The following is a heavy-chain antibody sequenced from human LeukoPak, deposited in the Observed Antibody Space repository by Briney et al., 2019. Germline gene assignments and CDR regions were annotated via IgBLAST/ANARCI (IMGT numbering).Heavy chain of an antibody. D-gene: IGHD3-10*01. CDR1: SGSISSHY. V-gene: IGHV4-59*11. CDR2: LSYIGSS. J-gene: IGHJ4*02. Sequence: SESLSLTCTVSSGSISSHYWSWLRQPPGKGLEWIGYLSYIGSSNYNPSLKSRVTMSLDTSKNQFSLRLSCVTGAETAGYFCAANNYGSGTYNDWGEGAVVPVFS. CDR3: AANNYGSGTYND.